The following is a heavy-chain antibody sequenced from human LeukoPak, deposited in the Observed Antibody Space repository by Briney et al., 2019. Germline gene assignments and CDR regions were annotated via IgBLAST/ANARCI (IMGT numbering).Heavy chain of an antibody. CDR1: GGSISSGDYY. D-gene: IGHD3-3*01. J-gene: IGHJ6*03. V-gene: IGHV4-30-4*08. Sequence: SQTLSLTCTVSGGSISSGDYYWSWIRQPPGKGLEWIGYIYYSGSTYYNPSLKSRVTISVDRSKNQFSLKLSSVTAADTAVYYCARGDYDFWSGSYYYYMDVWGKGTTVTVSS. CDR3: ARGDYDFWSGSYYYYMDV. CDR2: IYYSGST.